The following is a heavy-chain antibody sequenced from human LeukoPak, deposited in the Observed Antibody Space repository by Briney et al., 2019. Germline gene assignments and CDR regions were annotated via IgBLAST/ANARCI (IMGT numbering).Heavy chain of an antibody. Sequence: GGSLRLSCAASGFTFSSYWMSWVRQAPGKGLDWVANIKQDGSQKYYVDSVKGRFTISRDNAKNSLYLQMNSLRVEDTAVYYCARGSSSLDYWGQGTLVTVSS. CDR1: GFTFSSYW. J-gene: IGHJ4*02. CDR3: ARGSSSLDY. V-gene: IGHV3-7*03. D-gene: IGHD6-13*01. CDR2: IKQDGSQK.